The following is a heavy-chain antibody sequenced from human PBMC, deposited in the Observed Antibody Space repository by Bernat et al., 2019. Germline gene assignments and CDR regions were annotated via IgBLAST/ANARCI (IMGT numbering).Heavy chain of an antibody. D-gene: IGHD3-9*01. CDR3: ARVHDILTGYSTSFDY. V-gene: IGHV3-30-3*01. J-gene: IGHJ4*02. Sequence: QVQLVESGGGVVQPGRSLRLSCAASGFTFSSYAIHWVRQAPGKGLEWVAVISYDGSNKYYADSVKGRFTISRDNSKNTLYLQMNSLRAEDTAVYYCARVHDILTGYSTSFDYWGQGTLVTVSS. CDR1: GFTFSSYA. CDR2: ISYDGSNK.